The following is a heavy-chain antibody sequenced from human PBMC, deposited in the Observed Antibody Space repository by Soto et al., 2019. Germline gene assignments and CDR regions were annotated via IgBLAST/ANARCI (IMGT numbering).Heavy chain of an antibody. CDR2: IVAGSGKA. CDR3: ARDPVAGTKVFDY. V-gene: IGHV1-58*01. CDR1: GFTFTSSV. D-gene: IGHD6-19*01. J-gene: IGHJ4*02. Sequence: SVKVSCKASGFTFTSSVVQWVRQAPGQRLEWIGRIVAGSGKANYAQKFQGRVTITADKSTSTAYMELSSLRSEDTAVYYCARDPVAGTKVFDYWGQGTLVTVSS.